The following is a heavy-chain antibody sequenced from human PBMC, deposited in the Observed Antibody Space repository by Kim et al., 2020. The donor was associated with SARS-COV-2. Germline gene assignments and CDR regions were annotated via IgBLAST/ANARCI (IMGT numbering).Heavy chain of an antibody. CDR2: IWYDGSNK. D-gene: IGHD5-18*01. CDR1: GFTFSTYG. V-gene: IGHV3-33*01. J-gene: IGHJ6*02. CDR3: ARERTIQLWFGYYYGMDV. Sequence: GGSLRLSCAASGFTFSTYGMHWVRQAPGKGLEWVAVIWYDGSNKYSADSVKGRFTISRDNSKNTLYLQINSLRADDTAVYYCARERTIQLWFGYYYGMDVWGQGTTVTVSS.